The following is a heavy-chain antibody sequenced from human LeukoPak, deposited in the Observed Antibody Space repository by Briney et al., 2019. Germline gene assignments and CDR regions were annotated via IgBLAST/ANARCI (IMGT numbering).Heavy chain of an antibody. CDR1: GGSISGGVSN. CDR3: ARDPSQYYYYGMDV. J-gene: IGHJ6*02. V-gene: IGHV4-31*03. CDR2: IYYSGST. Sequence: SETLSFTGLFSGGSISGGVSNWTGFRRPQGKGLRGLGYIYYSGSTYYNPSLKSRVTISVDTSKNQFSLKLSSVTAADTAVYYCARDPSQYYYYGMDVWGQGTTVTVSS.